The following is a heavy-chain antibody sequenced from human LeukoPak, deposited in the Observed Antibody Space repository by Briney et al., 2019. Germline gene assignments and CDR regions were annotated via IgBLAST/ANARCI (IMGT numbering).Heavy chain of an antibody. D-gene: IGHD3-10*01. CDR3: ARDYGSGSYYLDLVDY. CDR1: GFTFSSYS. Sequence: GGSLRLSCAASGFTFSSYSMNWVRQAQGKGLEWVSSISSSSSYIYYADSVKGRFTTSRDNAKNSLYLQMNSLRAEDTAVYYCARDYGSGSYYLDLVDYWGQGTLVTVSS. V-gene: IGHV3-21*01. CDR2: ISSSSSYI. J-gene: IGHJ4*02.